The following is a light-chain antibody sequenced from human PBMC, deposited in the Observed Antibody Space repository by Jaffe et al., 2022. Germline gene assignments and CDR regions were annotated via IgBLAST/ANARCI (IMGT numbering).Light chain of an antibody. CDR1: HIGSQS. CDR2: DDS. Sequence: SDVLTQPPSVSVAPGQTAKITCGGNHIGSQSVNWYQQKPGQAPVLVVYDDSDRFSGIPERFSGSKSGNTATLTISRVEAGDEADYYCQVWNSPNVEFGGGTKLTVL. V-gene: IGLV3-21*02. CDR3: QVWNSPNVE. J-gene: IGLJ2*01.